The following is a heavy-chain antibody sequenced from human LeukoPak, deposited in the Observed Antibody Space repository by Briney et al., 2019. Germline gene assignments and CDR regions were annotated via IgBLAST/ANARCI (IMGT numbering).Heavy chain of an antibody. D-gene: IGHD1-1*01. J-gene: IGHJ4*02. Sequence: GGSLRLSCAASGFTFSSYAMHWVRQAPGKGLEWVAVISYDGSNKYYADSVKGRFTISRDNAKNSLYLQMNSLRAEDTAVYYCARVRPPDDYYFDYWGQGTLVTVSS. CDR1: GFTFSSYA. CDR2: ISYDGSNK. CDR3: ARVRPPDDYYFDY. V-gene: IGHV3-30-3*01.